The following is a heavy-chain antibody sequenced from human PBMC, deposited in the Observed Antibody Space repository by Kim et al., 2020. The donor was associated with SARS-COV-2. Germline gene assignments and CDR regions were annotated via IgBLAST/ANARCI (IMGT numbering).Heavy chain of an antibody. V-gene: IGHV4-4*02. Sequence: SETLSLTCAVSGGSISSNNWWSLVRQPPGKRLEWIGEIYHSRNTNYNPSLKSRVTISVDKSKNQFSLKLSSVTAADTAVYYCARSESRLAPRRLFYYWG. J-gene: IGHJ4*01. D-gene: IGHD6-19*01. CDR1: GGSISSNNW. CDR3: ARSESRLAPRRLFYY. CDR2: IYHSRNT.